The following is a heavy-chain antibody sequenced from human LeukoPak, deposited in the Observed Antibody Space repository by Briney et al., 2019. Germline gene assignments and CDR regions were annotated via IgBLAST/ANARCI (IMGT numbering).Heavy chain of an antibody. CDR1: GGTFSSYA. J-gene: IGHJ4*02. CDR2: IIPIFGTA. Sequence: ASVKVSCKASGGTFSSYAISWVRQAPGQGLEWMGGIIPIFGTANYAQKFQGRVTITADESTSTAYMELSSLRSEDTAVYYCASGPYCTNGVCYGPYYFDYWGQGTLVTVSS. V-gene: IGHV1-69*13. D-gene: IGHD2-8*01. CDR3: ASGPYCTNGVCYGPYYFDY.